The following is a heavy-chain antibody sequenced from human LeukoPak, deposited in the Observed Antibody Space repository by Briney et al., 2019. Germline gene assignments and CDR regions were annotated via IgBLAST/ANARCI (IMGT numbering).Heavy chain of an antibody. CDR1: RFTFSNYW. V-gene: IGHV3-7*01. CDR3: ARDMGWQQFDQ. J-gene: IGHJ4*02. Sequence: GGSLRLSCVASRFTFSNYWMTWVRQAPGKGLERVANIKKDGGETYYMESVKGRFTISRDNARNSLYLQMNSLTVEDTAVYYCARDMGWQQFDQWGQGTLVTVSS. D-gene: IGHD5-24*01. CDR2: IKKDGGET.